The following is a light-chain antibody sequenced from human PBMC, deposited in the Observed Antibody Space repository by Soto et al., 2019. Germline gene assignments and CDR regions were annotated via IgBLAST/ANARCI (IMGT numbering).Light chain of an antibody. V-gene: IGKV3-15*01. CDR2: GAS. CDR3: LRYNDWPEYT. Sequence: VMTQSPATLSVSPGEGATLSCRTSQSIGNSLAWYQQKPGQAPRLLIYGASTRVNGIPARFSGSGSGADFTLTIVSLQSEDFVVYYCLRYNDWPEYTFGQGTKLEIK. CDR1: QSIGNS. J-gene: IGKJ2*01.